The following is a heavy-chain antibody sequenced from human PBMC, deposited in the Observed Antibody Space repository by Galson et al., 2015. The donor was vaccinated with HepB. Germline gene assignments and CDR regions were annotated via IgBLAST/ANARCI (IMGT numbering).Heavy chain of an antibody. CDR3: AKVRYYYDSSGYYY. V-gene: IGHV3-23*01. CDR1: GFTFSSYA. CDR2: ISGSGGST. J-gene: IGHJ4*02. Sequence: SLRLSCAASGFTFSSYAMSWVRQAPGKGLEWVSAISGSGGSTYYADSVKGRFTISRDNSKNTLYLQMNSLRAEDTAVYYCAKVRYYYDSSGYYYWGQGTLVTVSS. D-gene: IGHD3-22*01.